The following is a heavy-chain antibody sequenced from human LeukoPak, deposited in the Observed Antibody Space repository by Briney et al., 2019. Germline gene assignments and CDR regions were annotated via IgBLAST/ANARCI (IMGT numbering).Heavy chain of an antibody. CDR2: IYYSGST. Sequence: PSETLSLTCTVSGGSISSYYWSWIRQPPGKGLEWIGYIYYSGSTNYNPSLKSRATISVDTSKNQFSLKLSSVTAADTAVYYCARDTPLRGVIRYYYYMDVWGKGTTVTVSS. CDR1: GGSISSYY. J-gene: IGHJ6*03. CDR3: ARDTPLRGVIRYYYYMDV. V-gene: IGHV4-59*12. D-gene: IGHD3-10*01.